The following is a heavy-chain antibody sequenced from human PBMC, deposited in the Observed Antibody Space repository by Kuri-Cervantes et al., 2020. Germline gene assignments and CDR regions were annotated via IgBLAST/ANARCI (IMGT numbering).Heavy chain of an antibody. CDR3: ASRGGATGSEGYYGMDV. D-gene: IGHD5-12*01. CDR2: INPSGGST. Sequence: ASVKVSCKASGYTFTSYYIHWVRQAPGQGLEWMGIINPSGGSTNYAQKFQGRVTMTRNTSISTAYMELSSLRSEDTAVYYCASRGGATGSEGYYGMDVWGQGTTVTVSS. V-gene: IGHV1-46*01. J-gene: IGHJ6*02. CDR1: GYTFTSYY.